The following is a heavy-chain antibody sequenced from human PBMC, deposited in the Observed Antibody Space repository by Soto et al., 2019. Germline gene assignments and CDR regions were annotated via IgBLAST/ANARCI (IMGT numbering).Heavy chain of an antibody. J-gene: IGHJ4*02. V-gene: IGHV3-33*01. CDR3: ARDPRGYCSGGSCRPFDY. Sequence: QVQLVESGGGVVQPGRSLRLSCAASGFTFSSYGMHWVRQAPGKGLEWVAVIWYDGSNKYYADSVKGRFTISRDNSKNTLYLQMNSLIAEDTAVYYCARDPRGYCSGGSCRPFDYCGQGTLVTVSS. D-gene: IGHD2-15*01. CDR1: GFTFSSYG. CDR2: IWYDGSNK.